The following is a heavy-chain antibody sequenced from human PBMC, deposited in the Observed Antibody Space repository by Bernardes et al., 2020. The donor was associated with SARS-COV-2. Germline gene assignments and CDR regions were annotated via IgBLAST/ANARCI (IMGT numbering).Heavy chain of an antibody. CDR3: TTLSYCSSTSCLGDY. J-gene: IGHJ4*02. V-gene: IGHV3-15*01. CDR2: IKSKTDGGTT. CDR1: GFTFSNAW. D-gene: IGHD2-2*01. Sequence: GGSLRLSCAASGFTFSNAWMSWVRQAPGKGLEWVGRIKSKTDGGTTDYAAPVKGRFTISRDDSKNTLYLQMNSLKTEDTAVYYCTTLSYCSSTSCLGDYWGQGTLVTVSS.